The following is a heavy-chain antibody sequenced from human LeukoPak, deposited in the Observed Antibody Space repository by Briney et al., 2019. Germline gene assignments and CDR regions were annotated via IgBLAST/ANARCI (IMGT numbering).Heavy chain of an antibody. CDR1: GYSFTNHW. CDR3: ARTGRYSYGYEFDY. V-gene: IGHV5-51*01. CDR2: IYPGDSDT. J-gene: IGHJ4*01. D-gene: IGHD5-18*01. Sequence: GESLKISCKDSGYSFTNHWIGWVRQMPGKGLEWMGIIYPGDSDTRYSPSFQGQVTISADKSISTVYLQWSSLKASDTAMYYCARTGRYSYGYEFDYWGQGTLVTVSS.